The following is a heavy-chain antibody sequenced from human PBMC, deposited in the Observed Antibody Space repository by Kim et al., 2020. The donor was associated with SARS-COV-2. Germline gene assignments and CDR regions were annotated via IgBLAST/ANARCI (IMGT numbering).Heavy chain of an antibody. D-gene: IGHD3-22*01. CDR3: AKDLVVIDRYYGMDV. CDR2: ISYDGSNK. CDR1: GFTFSSYG. Sequence: GGSLRLSCAASGFTFSSYGMHWVRQAPGKGLEWVAVISYDGSNKYYADSVKGRFTISRDNSKNTLYLQMNSLRAEDTAVYYCAKDLVVIDRYYGMDVWG. J-gene: IGHJ6*02. V-gene: IGHV3-30*18.